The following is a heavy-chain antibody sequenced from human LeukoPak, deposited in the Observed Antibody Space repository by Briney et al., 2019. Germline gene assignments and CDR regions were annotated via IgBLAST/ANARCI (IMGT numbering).Heavy chain of an antibody. V-gene: IGHV3-74*01. CDR1: GFTFSSYW. Sequence: QAGGSLRLSCAASGFTFSSYWMHWVRQAPGKGLVWVSRINSDGSSTSYADSVKGRFTISRDNAKNTLYPQMNSLRAEDTAVYYWARALSSGTPLDYWGQGTLVTVSS. D-gene: IGHD5-12*01. CDR3: ARALSSGTPLDY. CDR2: INSDGSST. J-gene: IGHJ4*02.